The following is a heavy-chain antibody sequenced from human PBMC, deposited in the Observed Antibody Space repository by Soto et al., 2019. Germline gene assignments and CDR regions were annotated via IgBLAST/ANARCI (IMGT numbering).Heavy chain of an antibody. Sequence: ASGKGCCEASGYTFTDYYMHWIRQAPGQGLEWMGWIAPHRDGTEFAQKFQGRITLTGDTSTSTAYMELTGLTSADTAAYFCARGPYGDNAFDIWGQGTVVTV. J-gene: IGHJ3*02. CDR2: IAPHRDGT. CDR3: ARGPYGDNAFDI. D-gene: IGHD4-17*01. CDR1: GYTFTDYY. V-gene: IGHV1-2*02.